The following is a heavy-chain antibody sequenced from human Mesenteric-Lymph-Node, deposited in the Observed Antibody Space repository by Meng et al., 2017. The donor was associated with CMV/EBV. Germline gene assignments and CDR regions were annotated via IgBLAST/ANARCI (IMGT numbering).Heavy chain of an antibody. CDR3: ARGVLSWYREEY. CDR2: INHSGST. Sequence: SETLSLTCTIYDGSFTNYYWSWIRQPPGKGLEWIGEINHSGSTNYNPSLKSRVTISVDTSKNQFSLKLSSVTAADTAVYYCARGVLSWYREEYWGQGTLVTVSS. J-gene: IGHJ4*02. V-gene: IGHV4-34*01. CDR1: DGSFTNYY. D-gene: IGHD6-13*01.